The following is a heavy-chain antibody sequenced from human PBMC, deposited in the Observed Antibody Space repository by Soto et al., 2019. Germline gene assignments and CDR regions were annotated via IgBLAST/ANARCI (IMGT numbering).Heavy chain of an antibody. D-gene: IGHD3-16*01. J-gene: IGHJ3*02. CDR1: GGSFSGYY. Sequence: SETLSLTCAVYGGSFSGYYWSWIRQPPGKGLEWIGEINHSGSTNYNPSLKSRVTISVDTSKNPLSRKLSSVTAADTAVYYCAMSPSLITFGGAIDAFDIWGQGTMVTVSS. CDR2: INHSGST. CDR3: AMSPSLITFGGAIDAFDI. V-gene: IGHV4-34*01.